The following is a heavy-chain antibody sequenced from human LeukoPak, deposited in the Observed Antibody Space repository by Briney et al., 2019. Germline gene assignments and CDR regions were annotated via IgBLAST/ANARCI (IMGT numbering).Heavy chain of an antibody. Sequence: GASVKVSXKASGYTFTSYDINWLRQATGQGLEWIGWMNPNSGNTGYAQKFQGRVTMTRNTSISTAYMELSSLRSEDTAVYYCARVLGSGRRNLNWFDPWGQGTLVTVSS. CDR3: ARVLGSGRRNLNWFDP. CDR2: MNPNSGNT. CDR1: GYTFTSYD. V-gene: IGHV1-8*01. J-gene: IGHJ5*02. D-gene: IGHD3-10*01.